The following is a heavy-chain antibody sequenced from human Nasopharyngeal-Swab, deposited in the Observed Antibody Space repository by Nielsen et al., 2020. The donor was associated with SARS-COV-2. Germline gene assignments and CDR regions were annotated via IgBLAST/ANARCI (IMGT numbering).Heavy chain of an antibody. CDR2: ISSSSSYI. Sequence: GESLKISCAASGFTFSSYSMNWVRQAPGKGLEWVSSISSSSSYIYYADSVKGRFTISRDNAKNSLYLQMNSLRAEDTAVYYCAGDFGVGKDAFDIWGQGTMVTVSS. V-gene: IGHV3-21*01. D-gene: IGHD3-3*01. CDR1: GFTFSSYS. CDR3: AGDFGVGKDAFDI. J-gene: IGHJ3*02.